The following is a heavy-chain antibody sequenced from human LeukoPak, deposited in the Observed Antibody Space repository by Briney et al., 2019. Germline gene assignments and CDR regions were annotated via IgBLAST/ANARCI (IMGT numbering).Heavy chain of an antibody. V-gene: IGHV3-48*04. J-gene: IGHJ6*04. Sequence: PGGPLRLSCAASGFTFSSYGMSWVRQAPGKGLEWVSYISSSGSTIYYADSVKGRFTISRDNAKNSLYLQMNSLRAEDTAVYYCAELGITMIGGVWGKGTTVTISS. CDR2: ISSSGSTI. CDR1: GFTFSSYG. D-gene: IGHD3-10*02. CDR3: AELGITMIGGV.